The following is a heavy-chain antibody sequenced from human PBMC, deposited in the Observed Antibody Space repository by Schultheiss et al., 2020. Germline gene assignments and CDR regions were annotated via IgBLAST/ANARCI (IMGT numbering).Heavy chain of an antibody. J-gene: IGHJ6*02. CDR3: ARARPYSSSPLGSGMDV. CDR1: GGSISSGIYS. D-gene: IGHD6-6*01. Sequence: SETLSLTCGVSGGSISSGIYSWNWIRQPPGKGLEWVGYIYHSGSTYYNPSLKSRVTISVDTSKNQFSLKLSSVTAADTAVYYCARARPYSSSPLGSGMDVWGQGTTVTVSS. CDR2: IYHSGST. V-gene: IGHV4-30-2*01.